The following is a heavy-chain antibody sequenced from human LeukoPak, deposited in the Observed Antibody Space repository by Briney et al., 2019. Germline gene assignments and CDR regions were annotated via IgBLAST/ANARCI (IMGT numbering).Heavy chain of an antibody. Sequence: GGSLRLSCAASGFTFSTYTMNWVRQAPGKGLEWVSSISSSSSSIYYADSVKGRFSISRDNAKNSLYLQMNSLRAEDTAVYYCARDSIAARAIPFDYYGMDVWGQRTTVTVSS. J-gene: IGHJ6*02. V-gene: IGHV3-21*01. CDR1: GFTFSTYT. CDR2: ISSSSSSI. D-gene: IGHD6-6*01. CDR3: ARDSIAARAIPFDYYGMDV.